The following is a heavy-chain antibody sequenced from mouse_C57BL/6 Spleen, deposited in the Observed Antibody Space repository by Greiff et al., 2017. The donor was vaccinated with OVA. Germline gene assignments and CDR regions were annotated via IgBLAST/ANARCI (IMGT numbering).Heavy chain of an antibody. Sequence: VQLQQSGAELARPGASVKMSCKASGYTFTSYTMHWVKQRPGQGLEWIGYINPSSGYTKYNQKFKDKATLTADKSSSTAYMQLSSLTSEDSAVYYCARPFYYGNPWFAYWGQGTLVTVSA. CDR2: INPSSGYT. CDR3: ARPFYYGNPWFAY. V-gene: IGHV1-4*01. D-gene: IGHD2-1*01. J-gene: IGHJ3*01. CDR1: GYTFTSYT.